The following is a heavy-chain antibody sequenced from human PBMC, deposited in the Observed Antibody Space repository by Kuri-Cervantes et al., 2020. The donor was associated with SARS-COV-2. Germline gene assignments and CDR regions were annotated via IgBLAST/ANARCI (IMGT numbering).Heavy chain of an antibody. D-gene: IGHD6-6*01. CDR2: IWFDGSNE. J-gene: IGHJ4*02. Sequence: GESLKISCAASGFIFNNHGLHWVRQAPGKGLEWVAVIWFDGSNEYYADSVKGRFTISRDNSKDTVYLQMSSLRAEYTAVYYCARDYIAARPGLDYWGQGTLVTVSS. CDR1: GFIFNNHG. CDR3: ARDYIAARPGLDY. V-gene: IGHV3-33*01.